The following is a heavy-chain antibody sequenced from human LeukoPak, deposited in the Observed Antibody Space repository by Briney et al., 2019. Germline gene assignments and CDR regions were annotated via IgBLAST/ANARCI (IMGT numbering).Heavy chain of an antibody. CDR2: INSDGGST. V-gene: IGHV3-74*01. D-gene: IGHD2-2*02. CDR1: GFTFSSYW. CDR3: ARVRGGYCSGTSCYNAFDI. J-gene: IGHJ3*02. Sequence: GGSLRLSCTASGFTFSSYWMHWVRQAPGKGLVWVSRINSDGGSTSYADSVKGRFTISRDNAKNSLYLQMNSLRGEDTAVYYCARVRGGYCSGTSCYNAFDIWGQGTMVTVSS.